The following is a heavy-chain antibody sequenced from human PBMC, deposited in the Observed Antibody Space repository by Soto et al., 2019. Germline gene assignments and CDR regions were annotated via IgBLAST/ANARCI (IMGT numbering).Heavy chain of an antibody. V-gene: IGHV4-39*01. Sequence: SETLSLTCTVSGVSIITTTYYWGWLRQPPGKGLEWIGSVYYSGSTYYNPSLKSRVTISVDTSMNQFSLMLSSVTAADTAVYFCARAPTDYSHDYWGLGNLVTAPQ. D-gene: IGHD4-4*01. CDR2: VYYSGST. CDR1: GVSIITTTYY. J-gene: IGHJ4*02. CDR3: ARAPTDYSHDY.